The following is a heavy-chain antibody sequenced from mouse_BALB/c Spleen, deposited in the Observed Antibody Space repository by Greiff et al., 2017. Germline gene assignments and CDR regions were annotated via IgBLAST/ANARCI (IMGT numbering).Heavy chain of an antibody. CDR1: GYTFTNYW. D-gene: IGHD3-2*01. J-gene: IGHJ2*01. V-gene: IGHV1-63*02. CDR3: ARDSSGQYYFDY. CDR2: IYPGGGYT. Sequence: VQLQQSGAELVRPGTSVKISCKASGYTFTNYWLGWVKQRPGHGLEWIGDIYPGGGYTNYNEKFKGKATLTADTSSSTAYMQLSSLTSEDSAVYFCARDSSGQYYFDYWGQGTTLTVSA.